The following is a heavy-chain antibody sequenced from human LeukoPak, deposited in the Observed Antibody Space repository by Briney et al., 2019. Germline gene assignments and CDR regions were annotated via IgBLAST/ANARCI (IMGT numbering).Heavy chain of an antibody. Sequence: GESLKISCKGSGYSYTSYWIGWVRQMPGKGLEWMGIIYPGDSDTRYSPSFQGQVTISADKSISTAYLQWSSLKASDTAMYYCARHVKGIWGSYRLIDYWGQGTLVTASS. CDR2: IYPGDSDT. CDR3: ARHVKGIWGSYRLIDY. J-gene: IGHJ4*02. D-gene: IGHD3-16*02. CDR1: GYSYTSYW. V-gene: IGHV5-51*01.